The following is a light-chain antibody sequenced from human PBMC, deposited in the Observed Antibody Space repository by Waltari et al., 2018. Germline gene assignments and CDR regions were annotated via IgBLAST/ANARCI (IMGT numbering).Light chain of an antibody. CDR3: QQSATLPYT. V-gene: IGKV6-21*01. CDR1: QTIGSS. J-gene: IGKJ2*01. CDR2: YAS. Sequence: EIMLTQSPDFQSVTPKEKVTLTCRASQTIGSSLHWYQQKPDQSPKLLIKYASQSFSGVSSRFNGSGSGRDFTLTINALEGEDVATYYCQQSATLPYTFGQGTKLEMK.